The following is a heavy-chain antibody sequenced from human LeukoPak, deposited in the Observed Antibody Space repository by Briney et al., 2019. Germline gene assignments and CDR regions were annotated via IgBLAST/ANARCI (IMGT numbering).Heavy chain of an antibody. CDR3: ARDPNSTDSSATLFDP. Sequence: SETLSLTCTVSGGSISSRSYYWGWIRQPPGKGLEWIGSIYYSGSTYYNPSLKSRVTISVDTSKNQFSLKLSSVTAADTAVYYCARDPNSTDSSATLFDPWGQGTLVTVSS. V-gene: IGHV4-39*07. CDR1: GGSISSRSYY. CDR2: IYYSGST. J-gene: IGHJ5*02. D-gene: IGHD3-22*01.